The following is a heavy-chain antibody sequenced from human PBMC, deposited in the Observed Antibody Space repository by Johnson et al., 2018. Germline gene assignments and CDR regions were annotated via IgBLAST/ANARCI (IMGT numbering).Heavy chain of an antibody. D-gene: IGHD5-24*01. Sequence: EVQLVESGGGLVKPGGSLRLSCAASGFTFSSYNMNWVRQAPGKGLEWVSSISISSSYIYYADSLKGRFTISRDDTKNSLFLQMNRLRTEDTALYYCAKTVEKRNYYYIDVWGKGTTVTGSS. CDR1: GFTFSSYN. CDR3: AKTVEKRNYYYIDV. J-gene: IGHJ6*03. V-gene: IGHV3-21*04. CDR2: ISISSSYI.